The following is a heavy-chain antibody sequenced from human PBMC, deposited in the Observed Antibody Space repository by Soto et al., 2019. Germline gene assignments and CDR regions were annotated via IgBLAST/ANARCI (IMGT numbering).Heavy chain of an antibody. J-gene: IGHJ6*02. CDR3: ARDGRTSGSYLRYYYYGMDV. Sequence: QVQLVQSGAEVKKPGSSVKVSCKASGGTFSSYAISWVRQAPGQGFEWMGGIIPIFGTANYAQKFQGRVTITADKSTSTAYMELSSLRSEDTAVYYCARDGRTSGSYLRYYYYGMDVWGQGTTVTVSS. D-gene: IGHD1-26*01. CDR2: IIPIFGTA. V-gene: IGHV1-69*06. CDR1: GGTFSSYA.